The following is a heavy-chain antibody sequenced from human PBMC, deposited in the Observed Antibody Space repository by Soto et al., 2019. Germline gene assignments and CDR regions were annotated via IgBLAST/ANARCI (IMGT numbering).Heavy chain of an antibody. CDR3: AMAALGGSSWPLDY. V-gene: IGHV4-4*02. D-gene: IGHD6-13*01. CDR1: GGSISSYY. Sequence: SETLSLTCTVSGGSISSYYWSWVRQPPGKGLEWIGEIYHSGSTNYNPSLKSRVTISVDKSKNQFSLKLSSVTAADTAVYYCAMAALGGSSWPLDYWGQGTLVTVSS. CDR2: IYHSGST. J-gene: IGHJ4*02.